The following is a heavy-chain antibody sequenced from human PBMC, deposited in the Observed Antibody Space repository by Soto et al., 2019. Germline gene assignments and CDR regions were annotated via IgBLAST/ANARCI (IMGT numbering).Heavy chain of an antibody. Sequence: GGSLRLSCAASGFTFDYYAMHWVRQAPGKGLEWVSGISWNSGSIGYADSVKGRFTISRDNAKNSLYLQMNSLRAEDTALYYCAXAGAAYYYDSSGQYYFDYWGQGTLVTSPQ. CDR1: GFTFDYYA. D-gene: IGHD3-22*01. V-gene: IGHV3-9*01. CDR2: ISWNSGSI. CDR3: AXAGAAYYYDSSGQYYFDY. J-gene: IGHJ4*02.